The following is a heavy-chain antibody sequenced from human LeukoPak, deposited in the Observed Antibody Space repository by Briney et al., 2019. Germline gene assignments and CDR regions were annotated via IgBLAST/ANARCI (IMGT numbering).Heavy chain of an antibody. CDR1: GCSISSYY. J-gene: IGHJ5*02. Sequence: SETLSLTCTVSGCSISSYYWSWIRQPPGKGLEWVGYIYYSGSTNYNPSLKSRVTISVDTSKNQFSLKLSSVTAADTAVYYCARVKKESYYYGSGSWNWFDPWGQGTLVTVSS. V-gene: IGHV4-59*01. CDR3: ARVKKESYYYGSGSWNWFDP. D-gene: IGHD3-10*01. CDR2: IYYSGST.